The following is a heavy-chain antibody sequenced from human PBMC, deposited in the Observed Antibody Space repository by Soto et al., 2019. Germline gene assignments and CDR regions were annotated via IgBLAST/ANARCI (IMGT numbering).Heavy chain of an antibody. CDR2: INHSGST. J-gene: IGHJ4*02. V-gene: IGHV4-34*01. D-gene: IGHD3-9*01. Sequence: ASETLSLTCAVYGGSFSGYYWSWIRQPPGKGLEWIGEINHSGSTNYNPSLKSRVTISVDTSKNQFSLKLSSVTAADTAVYYCARDDILTGYWGQGTLVTVSS. CDR1: GGSFSGYY. CDR3: ARDDILTGY.